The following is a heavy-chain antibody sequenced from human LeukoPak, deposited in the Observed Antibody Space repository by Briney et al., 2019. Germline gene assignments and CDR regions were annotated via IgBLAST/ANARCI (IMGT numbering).Heavy chain of an antibody. CDR1: GFTVSSNS. CDR3: ARASGWYERGPDYYYYYMDV. Sequence: GGSLRLSCTVSGFTVSSNSMSWVRQAPGKGLEWVSFIYSDNTHYSDSVKGRFTISRDNSKNTLYLQMNSLRAEDTAVYYCARASGWYERGPDYYYYYMDVWGKGTTVTVSS. CDR2: IYSDNT. J-gene: IGHJ6*03. V-gene: IGHV3-53*01. D-gene: IGHD6-19*01.